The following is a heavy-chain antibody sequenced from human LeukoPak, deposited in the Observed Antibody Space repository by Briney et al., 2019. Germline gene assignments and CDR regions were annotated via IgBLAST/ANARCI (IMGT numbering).Heavy chain of an antibody. J-gene: IGHJ3*02. CDR3: ARRRVPYSGSYPGDDAFDI. Sequence: PSETLSLTCTVSGGSLSSSSYYWGWIRQPPGKGLAWIGYIYYSGSTNYNPFLKSRVTISVDTSKNQFSLKLSSVTAADTAVYYCARRRVPYSGSYPGDDAFDIWGQGTMVTVSS. D-gene: IGHD1-26*01. CDR2: IYYSGST. CDR1: GGSLSSSSYY. V-gene: IGHV4-61*01.